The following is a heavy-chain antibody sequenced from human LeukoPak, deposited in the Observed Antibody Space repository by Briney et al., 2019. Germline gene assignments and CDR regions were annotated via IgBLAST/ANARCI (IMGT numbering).Heavy chain of an antibody. CDR3: ARDSGPDYGDYEGGYFDY. CDR2: INHSGST. D-gene: IGHD4-17*01. Sequence: SETLSLTCAVYGGSFSGYYWTWIRQPPGKGLEWIGEINHSGSTNYNPSLKSRVTISIDTSKNQFSLNLTSVTAADTAVYYCARDSGPDYGDYEGGYFDYWGQGTLVTVSS. J-gene: IGHJ4*02. V-gene: IGHV4-34*01. CDR1: GGSFSGYY.